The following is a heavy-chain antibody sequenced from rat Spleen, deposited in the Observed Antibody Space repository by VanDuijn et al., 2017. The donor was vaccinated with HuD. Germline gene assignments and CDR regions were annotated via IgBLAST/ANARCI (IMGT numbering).Heavy chain of an antibody. J-gene: IGHJ4*01. CDR1: GFTFSDYY. Sequence: EVQLVESDGGLVQPGRSLKLSCAASGFTFSDYYMAWVRQAPTKGLEWVATISYDGSSTYYRDSVKGRFTISRDNAKSTLYLQMDSLRSEDTATYYCARDGGYYVMDAWGQGASVTVSS. CDR3: ARDGGYYVMDA. CDR2: ISYDGSST. D-gene: IGHD4-1*01. V-gene: IGHV5-29*01.